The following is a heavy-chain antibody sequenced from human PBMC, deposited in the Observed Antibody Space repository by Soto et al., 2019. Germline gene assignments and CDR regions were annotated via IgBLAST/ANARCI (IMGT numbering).Heavy chain of an antibody. Sequence: SETLSLTCTVSGGSISSGDYYWNWIRQHPGKGLEWIGYIYYSGTTYYNPSLKSRVTISVDTSKSQFSLKLSSVTAADTAVYYCAASCVACGGFNYYGMDVWGQGTTVTVSS. CDR2: IYYSGTT. V-gene: IGHV4-31*03. CDR3: AASCVACGGFNYYGMDV. D-gene: IGHD2-21*01. J-gene: IGHJ6*02. CDR1: GGSISSGDYY.